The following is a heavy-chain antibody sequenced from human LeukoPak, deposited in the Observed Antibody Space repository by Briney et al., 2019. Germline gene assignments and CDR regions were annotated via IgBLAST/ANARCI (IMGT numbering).Heavy chain of an antibody. Sequence: SQTLSLTCSVSGGSISSGGYYWSWIRQPPGKGLGWIGYIYYSGSTYYNPSLKSRVTISVDTSKNQLSLKLSSVTAADTAVYYCARYNGGNANFDYWGQGTLVTVSS. V-gene: IGHV4-31*03. CDR1: GGSISSGGYY. CDR2: IYYSGST. D-gene: IGHD4-23*01. CDR3: ARYNGGNANFDY. J-gene: IGHJ4*02.